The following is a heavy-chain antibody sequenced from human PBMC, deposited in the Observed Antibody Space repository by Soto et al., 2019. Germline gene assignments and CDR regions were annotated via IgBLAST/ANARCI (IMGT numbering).Heavy chain of an antibody. CDR3: ARAYDSNGNHAFDI. D-gene: IGHD3-22*01. Sequence: ETLSLTCTVSGGSISGYFWSWIRQPAGKGLDWIGRIYSSGSTNYNPSLNSRITMSVDTSKNQFSLKLSSVSAADTAVYYCARAYDSNGNHAFDIWGQGTLVTVSS. CDR1: GGSISGYF. J-gene: IGHJ3*02. CDR2: IYSSGST. V-gene: IGHV4-4*07.